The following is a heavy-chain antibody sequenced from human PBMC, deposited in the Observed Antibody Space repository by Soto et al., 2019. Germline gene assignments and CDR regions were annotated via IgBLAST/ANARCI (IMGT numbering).Heavy chain of an antibody. CDR1: GFTFSSYG. CDR2: IWYDGSNK. J-gene: IGHJ5*02. CDR3: ARDPVYYCGSGSYHPMYDP. Sequence: GGSLRLSCAASGFTFSSYGMHWVRQAPGKGLEWVAVIWYDGSNKYYADSVKGRFTISRDNSKNTLYLQMNSLRAEDTAVYYCARDPVYYCGSGSYHPMYDPWGQGTLVTVSS. D-gene: IGHD3-10*01. V-gene: IGHV3-33*01.